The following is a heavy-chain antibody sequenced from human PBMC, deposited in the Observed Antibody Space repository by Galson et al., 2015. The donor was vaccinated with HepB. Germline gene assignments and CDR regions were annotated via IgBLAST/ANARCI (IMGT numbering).Heavy chain of an antibody. Sequence: SLRLSCAASGFTFSSYAMHWVRQAPGKGLEWVAVISYDGSNKYYADSVKGRFTISRDNSKNTLYLQMNSLRAEDTAVYYCARVGPRGYSSSWNNDAFDIWGQGTMVTVSS. D-gene: IGHD6-13*01. J-gene: IGHJ3*02. CDR1: GFTFSSYA. V-gene: IGHV3-30*04. CDR3: ARVGPRGYSSSWNNDAFDI. CDR2: ISYDGSNK.